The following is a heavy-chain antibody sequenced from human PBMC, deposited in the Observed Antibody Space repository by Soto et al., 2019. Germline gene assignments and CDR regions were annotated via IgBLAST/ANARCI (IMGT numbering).Heavy chain of an antibody. Sequence: GALILSRAAQRFTFFIHSMSWALQAPWQGQECVANITQDGSEKYYVASMKGRFTIPRYNAKNSLYLQMNSLRAEDTAVYYCARDDSPPSIASAFGYYGMDVWGQGTTVTVA. J-gene: IGHJ6*02. CDR3: ARDDSPPSIASAFGYYGMDV. V-gene: IGHV3-7*01. CDR1: RFTFFIHS. CDR2: ITQDGSEK. D-gene: IGHD6-13*01.